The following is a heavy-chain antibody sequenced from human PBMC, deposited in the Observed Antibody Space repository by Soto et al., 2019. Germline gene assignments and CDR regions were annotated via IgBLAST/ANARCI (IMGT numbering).Heavy chain of an antibody. D-gene: IGHD3-10*01. CDR1: GFTVSSNY. Sequence: EVQVVETGGGLIQPGGSLRLSCAASGFTVSSNYMNWVRQAPGKGLEWVSVIYSGGATSYADSVRGRFTISRDNSKNTVYLQMNNLRAEDTAVYYCARAPGAYYYGMDVWGQGTTVTVSS. CDR3: ARAPGAYYYGMDV. J-gene: IGHJ6*02. V-gene: IGHV3-53*02. CDR2: IYSGGAT.